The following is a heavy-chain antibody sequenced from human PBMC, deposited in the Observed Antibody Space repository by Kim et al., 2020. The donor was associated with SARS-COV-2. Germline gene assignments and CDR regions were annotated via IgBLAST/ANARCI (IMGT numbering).Heavy chain of an antibody. J-gene: IGHJ6*03. Sequence: GGSLRLSCAASGFTFSSYSMNWVRQAPGKGLEWVSSISSSSSYIYYADSVKGRFTISRDNAKNSLYLQMNSLRAEDTAVYYCARVPNVFLLSGSYAYMDVWGKGTTVTVSS. V-gene: IGHV3-21*01. D-gene: IGHD1-26*01. CDR1: GFTFSSYS. CDR2: ISSSSSYI. CDR3: ARVPNVFLLSGSYAYMDV.